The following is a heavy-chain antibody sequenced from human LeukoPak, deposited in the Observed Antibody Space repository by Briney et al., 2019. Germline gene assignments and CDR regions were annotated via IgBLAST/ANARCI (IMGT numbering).Heavy chain of an antibody. CDR2: ISDIGSI. CDR1: GGPISSYY. Sequence: SETLSLTCTVSGGPISSYYWSWIRQPPGKGLEWIAYISDIGSINYNPSLKSRVTISLDTSKNQFSLKLSSVTAADTAVYYCAGHHPRNTVDFWGQGTLVTVSS. CDR3: AGHHPRNTVDF. D-gene: IGHD2/OR15-2a*01. J-gene: IGHJ4*02. V-gene: IGHV4-59*08.